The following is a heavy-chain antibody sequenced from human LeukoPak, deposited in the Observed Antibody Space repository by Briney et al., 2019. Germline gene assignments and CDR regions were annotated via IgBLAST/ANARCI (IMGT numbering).Heavy chain of an antibody. Sequence: GASVKVSCKASGYTFTSYDFNWVRQATGQRPEWMGWMSPNSGDTGYAQKFQDRVTMTRNTSISTAYMELSSLRSDDAAVYYCASLEPCSGGSCYSFGAFDIWGQGTMVTVSS. J-gene: IGHJ3*02. CDR2: MSPNSGDT. V-gene: IGHV1-8*01. D-gene: IGHD2-15*01. CDR1: GYTFTSYD. CDR3: ASLEPCSGGSCYSFGAFDI.